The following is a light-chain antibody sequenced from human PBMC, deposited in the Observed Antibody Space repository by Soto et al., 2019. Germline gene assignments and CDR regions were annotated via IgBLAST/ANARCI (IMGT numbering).Light chain of an antibody. Sequence: IHMTQSPSSLSESVGDRVTITCRASQRITTYLNWYQQKPGKAPKLLISTAATLQGGVPSRFSGSGSGTDFTPTITTLQPEDFATYFCQQSYSTPYTFGQGTKLEIK. CDR3: QQSYSTPYT. V-gene: IGKV1-39*01. CDR1: QRITTY. CDR2: TAA. J-gene: IGKJ2*01.